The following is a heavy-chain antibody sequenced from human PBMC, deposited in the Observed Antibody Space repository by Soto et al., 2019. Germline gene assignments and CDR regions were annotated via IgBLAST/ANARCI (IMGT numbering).Heavy chain of an antibody. V-gene: IGHV4-31*03. Sequence: QVQLQESGPGLVKPSQTLSLTCTVSGGSISSGGYSWSWIRQYPGKGLEWIGYIYYSGSTYYNPSLKSRVTISVDTSKNQFSLKLSSVTAADTAVYYCAKSSTSANYFDYWGQGTLVTVSS. D-gene: IGHD2-2*01. CDR2: IYYSGST. J-gene: IGHJ4*02. CDR3: AKSSTSANYFDY. CDR1: GGSISSGGYS.